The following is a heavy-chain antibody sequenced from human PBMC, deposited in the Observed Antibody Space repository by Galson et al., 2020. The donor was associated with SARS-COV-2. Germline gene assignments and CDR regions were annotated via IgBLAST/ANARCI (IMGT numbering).Heavy chain of an antibody. CDR2: IYYSGST. CDR1: GGSISSGGYY. V-gene: IGHV4-31*03. J-gene: IGHJ6*02. Sequence: SETLSLTCTVSGGSISSGGYYWSWIRQYPGKGLEWIGYIYYSGSTYYNPSLKSRVTISVDTSKNQFSLKLSSVTAADTAVYYCARVDYDILTGYSPGGMDVWGQGTTVTVSS. CDR3: ARVDYDILTGYSPGGMDV. D-gene: IGHD3-9*01.